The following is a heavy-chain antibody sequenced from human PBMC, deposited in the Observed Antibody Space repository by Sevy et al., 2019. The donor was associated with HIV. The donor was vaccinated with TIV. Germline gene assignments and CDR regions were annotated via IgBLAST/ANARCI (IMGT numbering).Heavy chain of an antibody. Sequence: SETLSLTCSVSGGPISSYYWSWIRQPPGKRLEWXXYIHYSGSTNYNPSLNSRLTISVDTSKNQFSLRLTSVTAADTAVYYCARAPPVRSGDDSLNWFDXWGQGILVTVSS. V-gene: IGHV4-59*01. CDR2: IHYSGST. CDR1: GGPISSYY. CDR3: ARAPPVRSGDDSLNWFDX. D-gene: IGHD5-12*01. J-gene: IGHJ5*02.